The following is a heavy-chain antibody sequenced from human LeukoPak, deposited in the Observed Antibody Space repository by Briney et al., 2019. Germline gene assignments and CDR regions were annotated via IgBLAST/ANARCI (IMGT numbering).Heavy chain of an antibody. CDR1: GFTFSTYS. CDR3: AAAGLGVAHWIDS. V-gene: IGHV3-30*02. Sequence: QPGGSLRLSCAASGFTFSTYSMNWLRLAPGKGLEWVSWLPYDGSYNLTAASLKGRFAISKDISKNTLYLDMDSLTVEDTAVYYCAAAGLGVAHWIDSWGQGTLVIVSS. J-gene: IGHJ5*01. CDR2: LPYDGSYN. D-gene: IGHD2-15*01.